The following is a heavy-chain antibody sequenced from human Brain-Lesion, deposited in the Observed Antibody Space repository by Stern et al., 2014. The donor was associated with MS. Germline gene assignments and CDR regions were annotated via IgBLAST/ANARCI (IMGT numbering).Heavy chain of an antibody. Sequence: QLVESGPGLVKPSETLSLTCTVAGGSVSSTSYAWAWIRQPPGKGLEWIGTIYYSGNTYYSPSLKSRLTISLDPSKNQFSLQLMSVTAADTAVYYCGGEEDIRYCSGGSCTGNWFDPWGQGTLVTVSS. D-gene: IGHD2-15*01. J-gene: IGHJ5*02. CDR2: IYYSGNT. V-gene: IGHV4-39*01. CDR3: GGEEDIRYCSGGSCTGNWFDP. CDR1: GGSVSSTSYA.